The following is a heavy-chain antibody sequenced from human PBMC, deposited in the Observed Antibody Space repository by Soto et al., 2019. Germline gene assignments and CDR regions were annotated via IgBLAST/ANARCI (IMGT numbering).Heavy chain of an antibody. CDR2: IVVGSGNT. D-gene: IGHD6-13*01. CDR1: GFTFTSSA. V-gene: IGHV1-58*01. Sequence: SVKVSCKASGFTFTSSAVQWVRQARGQRLEWIGWIVVGSGNTNYAQKFQERVTITRDMSTSTAYMELSSLRSEDTAVFYCAKYTTSPDRTAAEMRGPGTPVTVSS. J-gene: IGHJ4*02. CDR3: AKYTTSPDRTAAEM.